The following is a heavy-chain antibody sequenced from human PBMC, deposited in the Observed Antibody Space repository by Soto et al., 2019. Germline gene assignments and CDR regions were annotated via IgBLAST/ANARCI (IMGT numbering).Heavy chain of an antibody. CDR2: ISGSGGST. D-gene: IGHD3-9*01. V-gene: IGHV3-23*01. CDR3: AKDLLPSPQRYFDWCFGFDY. CDR1: AFTSKWYD. Sequence: EETLRVAPSAPAFTSKWYDMRCVRQGSSEGLECVLVISGSGGSTYYADSVKGRFTISRGNSKNTLYLQMNSLRAEDTAVYYCAKDLLPSPQRYFDWCFGFDYWGQGNLVTVSS. J-gene: IGHJ4*02.